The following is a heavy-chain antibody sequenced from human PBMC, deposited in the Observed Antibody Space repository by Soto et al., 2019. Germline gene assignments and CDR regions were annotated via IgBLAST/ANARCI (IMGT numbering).Heavy chain of an antibody. J-gene: IGHJ2*01. CDR3: AKDVGDGYTTRYFDL. Sequence: PGGSLRLSCAASEFTFSSYGMHWVRQAPGKGLEWVAVISYDGSNKYYADSVKGRFTISRDNSKNTLYLQMNSLRAEDTAVYYCAKDVGDGYTTRYFDLWGRGTLVTVSS. D-gene: IGHD5-12*01. CDR2: ISYDGSNK. CDR1: EFTFSSYG. V-gene: IGHV3-30*18.